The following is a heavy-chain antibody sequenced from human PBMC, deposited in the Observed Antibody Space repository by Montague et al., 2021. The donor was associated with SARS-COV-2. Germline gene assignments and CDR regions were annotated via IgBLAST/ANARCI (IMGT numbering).Heavy chain of an antibody. V-gene: IGHV4-34*01. Sequence: SETLSLTCAVYGGSFSGYYWSWIRQPPGRGLEWIGETNDSGRTNXNPSLKGRVTISVDTPKNQFSLRLSSVTAAETAVYYCARGYCSGSGCYYYYGMDVWGQGTTGTVSS. D-gene: IGHD2-15*01. CDR1: GGSFSGYY. CDR2: TNDSGRT. CDR3: ARGYCSGSGCYYYYGMDV. J-gene: IGHJ6*02.